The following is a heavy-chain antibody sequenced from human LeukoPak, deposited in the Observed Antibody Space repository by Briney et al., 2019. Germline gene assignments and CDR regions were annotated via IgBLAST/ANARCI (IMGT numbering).Heavy chain of an antibody. D-gene: IGHD3-10*01. CDR1: GFTFSSYW. CDR3: ARGYGDWFDP. J-gene: IGHJ5*02. CDR2: INSDASSS. Sequence: GGSLRLSCVASGFTFSSYWMHWVRQAPGKGLVWVSRINSDASSSYYADSVKGRFSISRDNAKNTLYLQMNSLRADDTAVYYCARGYGDWFDPWGQGTLVTVSS. V-gene: IGHV3-74*01.